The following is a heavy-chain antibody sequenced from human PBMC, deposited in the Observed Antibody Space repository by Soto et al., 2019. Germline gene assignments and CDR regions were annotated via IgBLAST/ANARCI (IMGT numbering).Heavy chain of an antibody. CDR2: IDPSDSYT. V-gene: IGHV5-10-1*01. CDR1: GYSFTSYW. CDR3: VREPYYYDSSGVDY. D-gene: IGHD3-22*01. J-gene: IGHJ4*02. Sequence: GESLKISCKGSGYSFTSYWISWVRQMPGKGLEWMGRIDPSDSYTNYSPSFQGHVTISADKSISTAYLQWSSLKASDTAMYYCVREPYYYDSSGVDYWGQGTLVTVSS.